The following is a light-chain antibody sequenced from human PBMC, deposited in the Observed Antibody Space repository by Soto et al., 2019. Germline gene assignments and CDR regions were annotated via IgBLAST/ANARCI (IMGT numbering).Light chain of an antibody. Sequence: QSALTHPPSPSGSPGQYLTISCTGTSTDVGNYNYVSWYQQHPGKAPKLMISDVNRRPSGVPDRFSGSKSGNTASLTVSGLQAEDEADYYCSSYAGSNNWVFGGGTKVTVL. CDR1: STDVGNYNY. V-gene: IGLV2-8*01. CDR2: DVN. J-gene: IGLJ3*02. CDR3: SSYAGSNNWV.